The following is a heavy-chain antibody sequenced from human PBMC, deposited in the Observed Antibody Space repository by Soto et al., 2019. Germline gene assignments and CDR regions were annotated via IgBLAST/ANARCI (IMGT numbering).Heavy chain of an antibody. J-gene: IGHJ4*02. D-gene: IGHD3-22*01. CDR3: ARAPSSGYYYSFVVY. V-gene: IGHV4-61*08. Sequence: QVQLQESGPGLVKPSETLSLTCTVSGGSVSSGGSYWSWIRQPPGKALEWIGYIYSIGTTNYNPSLQGRGPMALDTSKNQFSLKLRSVTGADTAVYYCARAPSSGYYYSFVVYWGQGTLVTVSS. CDR2: IYSIGTT. CDR1: GGSVSSGGSY.